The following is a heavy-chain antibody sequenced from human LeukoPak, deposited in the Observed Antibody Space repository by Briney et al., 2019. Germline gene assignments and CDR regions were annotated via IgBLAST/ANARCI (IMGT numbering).Heavy chain of an antibody. CDR1: GYTFISYY. CDR2: INPGAGST. D-gene: IGHD5-24*01. V-gene: IGHV1-46*01. Sequence: ASVKVSCNTSGYTFISYYIHWVRQAPGQGLEWMGLINPGAGSTTYAQKFQGRVTMTRDTSTRTVYMELSSLGSDDTAVYYCARKDEGGNDGFAIWGQGTMVTVSS. J-gene: IGHJ3*02. CDR3: ARKDEGGNDGFAI.